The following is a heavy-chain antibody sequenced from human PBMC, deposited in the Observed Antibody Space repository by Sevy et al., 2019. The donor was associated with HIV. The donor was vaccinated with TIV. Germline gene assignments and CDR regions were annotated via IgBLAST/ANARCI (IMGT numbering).Heavy chain of an antibody. D-gene: IGHD3-16*01. CDR3: AREVGGFNWRPYYFDS. CDR2: IKQDESEK. J-gene: IGHJ4*02. V-gene: IGHV3-7*01. CDR1: GFTFTDYW. Sequence: GGSLRLSCAAPGFTFTDYWMSWVRQTPGKGLEWVATIKQDESEKYYVDSVKGRFAISRDNGKNSVSLQMNGLRVDDTALYYCAREVGGFNWRPYYFDSWGQGTLVTVSS.